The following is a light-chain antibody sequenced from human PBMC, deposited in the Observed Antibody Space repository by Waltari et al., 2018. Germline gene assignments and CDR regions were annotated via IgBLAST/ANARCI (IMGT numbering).Light chain of an antibody. CDR3: QHYVSLPVT. CDR1: QSVSRA. J-gene: IGKJ1*01. V-gene: IGKV3-20*01. Sequence: EIVLTQSPGTVSLSPGERATLSCRASQSVSRAFAWYQQNPGQAPRLLIYGVSNRATGIPDRFSGSGSGTDFSLIISRLEPEDFAVYYCQHYVSLPVTFGQGTKVEIK. CDR2: GVS.